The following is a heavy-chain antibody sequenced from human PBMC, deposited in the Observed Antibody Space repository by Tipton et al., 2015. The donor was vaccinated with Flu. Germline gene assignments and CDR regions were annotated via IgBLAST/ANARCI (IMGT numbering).Heavy chain of an antibody. J-gene: IGHJ6*02. CDR1: GFTFSDDY. CDR2: ISSSGSTI. V-gene: IGHV3-11*01. CDR3: ARDHPPSITVLGEMTDYFGMDV. Sequence: QLVQSGGGLVKPGGYLRLSCAASGFTFSDDYMSWIRQAPGKGLEWISHISSSGSTINYADSVKGRFTISRDNAKNSLYLQMNSLRPEDTAVYYCARDHPPSITVLGEMTDYFGMDVWGQGTTVTVSS. D-gene: IGHD3-3*01.